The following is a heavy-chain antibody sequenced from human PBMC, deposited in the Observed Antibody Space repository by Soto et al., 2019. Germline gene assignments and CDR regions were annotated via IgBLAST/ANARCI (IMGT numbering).Heavy chain of an antibody. CDR3: TRDVSPVSSHLYFAAFAI. D-gene: IGHD2-8*01. CDR1: GFSFTNDW. V-gene: IGHV3-7*05. CDR2: IKGDGSKT. J-gene: IGHJ3*02. Sequence: QLVESGGGLVQPGGSLRLSCEASGFSFTNDWMTWVRQAPGKGLEWVANIKGDGSKTSYLDSVRGPFTITRNNAKRSLCLQMTSLRTADTALYYCTRDVSPVSSHLYFAAFAISRQGTMVTASS.